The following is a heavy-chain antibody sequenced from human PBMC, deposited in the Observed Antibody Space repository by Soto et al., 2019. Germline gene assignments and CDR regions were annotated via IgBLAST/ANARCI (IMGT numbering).Heavy chain of an antibody. J-gene: IGHJ2*01. V-gene: IGHV4-59*11. Sequence: PSETLSLTCTVSGDSISTHYWSWIRQPPGKGLEWIGYFISSGSTNYNPSLKSRVTISVDTSKNQFSLKLTSVTAADTAVYYCARDKPSDNAHHWDFGLWGRGTLVTVSS. CDR1: GDSISTHY. CDR3: ARDKPSDNAHHWDFGL. CDR2: FISSGST. D-gene: IGHD2-2*01.